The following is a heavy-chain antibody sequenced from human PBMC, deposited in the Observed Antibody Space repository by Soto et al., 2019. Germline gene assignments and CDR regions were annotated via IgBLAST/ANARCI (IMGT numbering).Heavy chain of an antibody. CDR3: ARRIGYCSSINCYSSRRLRFDS. J-gene: IGHJ4*02. Sequence: QVQLQQWGAGLLKPSETLSLTCAVYGGSFSGYYWTWIRQSPEKGLEWIGEVNHSGTTSYNPSLKTRVTISVHTPKKQFSLKMSSVTAADTAVYYCARRIGYCSSINCYSSRRLRFDSWGQGTLVTVSS. D-gene: IGHD2-2*01. CDR2: VNHSGTT. CDR1: GGSFSGYY. V-gene: IGHV4-34*01.